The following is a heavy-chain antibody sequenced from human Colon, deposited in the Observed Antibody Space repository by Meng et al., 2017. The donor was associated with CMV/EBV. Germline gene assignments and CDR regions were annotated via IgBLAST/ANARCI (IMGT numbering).Heavy chain of an antibody. CDR1: GGSITNSHYY. J-gene: IGHJ5*02. CDR2: VSSTGRT. V-gene: IGHV4-39*07. Sequence: SETLSLTCSVSGGSITNSHYYWTWIRQSLGKGLEWIGSVSSTGRTSYNPSLESRVTVSVDTSENQFSLKLTSVTAADTAIYFCARDENFWSIFPGLDPWGQGMVVTVSS. CDR3: ARDENFWSIFPGLDP. D-gene: IGHD3-3*02.